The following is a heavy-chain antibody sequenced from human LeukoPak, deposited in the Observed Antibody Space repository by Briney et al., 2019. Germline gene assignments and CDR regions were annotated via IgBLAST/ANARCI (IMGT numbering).Heavy chain of an antibody. J-gene: IGHJ4*02. V-gene: IGHV1-46*01. Sequence: ASLKVSCKPSGYTFTSYYMHWVRHAPEQRLGWMGRINHSGGSTSYAQKFQGRVTMTRDTSTSTVYMELSSVTSEDTAVYYCARIGSSTSCYAHWGQGTLVTVSS. CDR2: INHSGGST. CDR3: ARIGSSTSCYAH. CDR1: GYTFTSYY. D-gene: IGHD2-2*01.